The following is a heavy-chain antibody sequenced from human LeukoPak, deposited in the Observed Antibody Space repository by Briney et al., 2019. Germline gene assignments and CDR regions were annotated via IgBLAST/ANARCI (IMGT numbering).Heavy chain of an antibody. D-gene: IGHD1-26*01. CDR2: ISGSSGII. Sequence: GGSLRLSCAASGFTFNTYTMNWVRQAPGKGLEWVSYISGSSGIIDYADSVRGRFTISRDNAKNSLYLQMNSLRSEDTAVYYCATLFDGSDFDYWGQGTLVTVSS. CDR1: GFTFNTYT. V-gene: IGHV3-48*01. J-gene: IGHJ4*02. CDR3: ATLFDGSDFDY.